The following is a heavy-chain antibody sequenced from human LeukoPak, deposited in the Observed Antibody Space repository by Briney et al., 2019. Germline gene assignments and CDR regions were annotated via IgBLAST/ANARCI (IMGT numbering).Heavy chain of an antibody. V-gene: IGHV3-23*01. Sequence: AGGSLRLSCAASGFIFSNYAMTWVRQAPGKGLEWVSTISGSDDSTFYADSVRGRFTISRDNSKNTLYLQMNSLRAEDTAVYYCAKSRSGGGSCYNYWGQGTLVTVSP. D-gene: IGHD2-15*01. CDR2: ISGSDDST. CDR1: GFIFSNYA. J-gene: IGHJ4*02. CDR3: AKSRSGGGSCYNY.